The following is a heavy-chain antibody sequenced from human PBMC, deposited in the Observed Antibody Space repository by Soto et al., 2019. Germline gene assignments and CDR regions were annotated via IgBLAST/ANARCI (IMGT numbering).Heavy chain of an antibody. CDR2: IKQDGSEK. V-gene: IGHV3-7*01. J-gene: IGHJ6*03. CDR3: ARDRTIDCSSTSCYSGYYYYYMDV. CDR1: GFTFSSYW. D-gene: IGHD2-2*01. Sequence: GGSLRLSCAASGFTFSSYWMSWVRQAPGKGLEWVANIKQDGSEKYYVDSVKGRFTISRDNAKNSLYLQMNSLRAEDTAVYYCARDRTIDCSSTSCYSGYYYYYMDVWGKGTTVTVSS.